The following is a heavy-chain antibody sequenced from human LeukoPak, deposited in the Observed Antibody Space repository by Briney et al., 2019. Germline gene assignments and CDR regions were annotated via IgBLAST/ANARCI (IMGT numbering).Heavy chain of an antibody. J-gene: IGHJ2*01. V-gene: IGHV3-21*01. CDR2: ISSGSYI. D-gene: IGHD6-19*01. Sequence: GGSLRLSCAASGFTFSTFGMIWVRQAPGKGLEWVSSISSGSYIYYADAVKARFTISRDNAGNSLYPQMNSLRADDTAVYYCARLMFIAVGNWYFDLWGRGTLVTVSS. CDR1: GFTFSTFG. CDR3: ARLMFIAVGNWYFDL.